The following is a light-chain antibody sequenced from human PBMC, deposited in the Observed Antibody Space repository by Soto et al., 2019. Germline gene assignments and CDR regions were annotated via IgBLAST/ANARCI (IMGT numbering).Light chain of an antibody. Sequence: IQMTHYPSSLSASVVDRVTITCQASQDISNYLNWYQQKPVKAPKVLIFDASNIEIGVPSRFSGSGSGTNLTFTIPSLQDEDIATCYCQHFYNSWTFGLGTKVDIK. CDR2: DAS. CDR3: QHFYNSWT. V-gene: IGKV1-33*01. CDR1: QDISNY. J-gene: IGKJ1*01.